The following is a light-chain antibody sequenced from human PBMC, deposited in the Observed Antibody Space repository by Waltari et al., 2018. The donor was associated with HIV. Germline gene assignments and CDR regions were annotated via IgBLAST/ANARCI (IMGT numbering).Light chain of an antibody. J-gene: IGLJ2*01. CDR2: DDS. Sequence: SYVLTQPPSVSVAPGPTARITCGGINIGNKSVHWYQQKPGQAPVLVLYDDSDRPSGIPERRYGSNSGSTATLTINRVEAGDEADYYCQVWDRSRDHVVFGGGTKLTVL. CDR3: QVWDRSRDHVV. V-gene: IGLV3-21*02. CDR1: NIGNKS.